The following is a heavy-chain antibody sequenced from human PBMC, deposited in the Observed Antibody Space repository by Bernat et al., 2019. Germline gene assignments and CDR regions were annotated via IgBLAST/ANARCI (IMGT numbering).Heavy chain of an antibody. J-gene: IGHJ6*02. CDR2: IKQDGSEK. CDR3: ATDFPGSTIFVKYYYYYGMDV. V-gene: IGHV3-7*01. CDR1: VFTFSSYW. Sequence: DVQLVESGGGLVQPGGSLRLSCAASVFTFSSYWMSWVRQAPGKGLGWGANIKQDGSEKYYVDSVKGRFTISRDNAKNSLYLQMNSLRAEDTAVYYCATDFPGSTIFVKYYYYYGMDVWGQGTTVTVSS. D-gene: IGHD3-3*01.